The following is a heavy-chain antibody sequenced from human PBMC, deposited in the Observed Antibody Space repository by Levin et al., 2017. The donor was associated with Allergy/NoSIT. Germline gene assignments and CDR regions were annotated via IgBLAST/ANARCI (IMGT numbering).Heavy chain of an antibody. J-gene: IGHJ5*02. V-gene: IGHV3-9*01. D-gene: IGHD3-22*01. CDR3: AKDDGWLS. CDR2: ISLNSAYI. Sequence: AGGSLRLSCAASGFTFHNYAMHWVRQAPGKGLEWVSGISLNSAYIGYADSVKDRFTVSRDNAKNSLYLQMNSLRAEDTALYYCAKDDGWLSWGQGTLVTVSS. CDR1: GFTFHNYA.